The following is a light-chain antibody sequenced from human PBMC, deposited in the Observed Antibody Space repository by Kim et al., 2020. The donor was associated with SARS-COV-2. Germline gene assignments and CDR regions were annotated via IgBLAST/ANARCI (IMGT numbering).Light chain of an antibody. CDR2: EDT. CDR1: KLGDKY. CDR3: QAWDSSIVV. V-gene: IGLV3-1*01. Sequence: SYELTQPPSVSVSPGQTVSITCSGDKLGDKYACWYQQKPGQSPVMVIYEDTKRPSGIPERFSGSHSGNTATLTISGTQATDEADYYCQAWDSSIVVFGGG. J-gene: IGLJ2*01.